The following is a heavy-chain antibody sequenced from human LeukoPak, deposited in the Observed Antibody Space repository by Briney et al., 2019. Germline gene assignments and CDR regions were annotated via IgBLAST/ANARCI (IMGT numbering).Heavy chain of an antibody. CDR1: GFIFSDYY. Sequence: GGSLRLSCAASGFIFSDYYMTWIRQAPGKGLEWVSHISSSGSNIHHADSVKGRFTISRDHAKNSLYLQMNSLRAEDTAVYYCVREGYSTGQFDYWGQGTLVTVSS. CDR2: ISSSGSNI. J-gene: IGHJ4*02. V-gene: IGHV3-11*04. CDR3: VREGYSTGQFDY. D-gene: IGHD2-8*02.